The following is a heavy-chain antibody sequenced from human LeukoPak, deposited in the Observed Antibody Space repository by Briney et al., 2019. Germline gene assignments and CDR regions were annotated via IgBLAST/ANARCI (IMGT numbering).Heavy chain of an antibody. V-gene: IGHV4-59*01. J-gene: IGHJ6*02. CDR1: GGSISSYY. CDR2: IYYSGST. D-gene: IGHD3-22*01. CDR3: ARAGGYWYYYGMDV. Sequence: SETLSLTCTVSGGSISSYYWSWIRQPPGKGLEWIGYIYYSGSTNYNPSLKSRVTISVDTSKNQFSLKLCSVTAADTAVYYCARAGGYWYYYGMDVWGQGTTVTVSS.